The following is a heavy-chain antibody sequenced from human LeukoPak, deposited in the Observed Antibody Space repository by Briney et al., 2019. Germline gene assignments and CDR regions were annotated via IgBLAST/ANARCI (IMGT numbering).Heavy chain of an antibody. Sequence: SQTLSLTCTVSGGSISRADYYWSWIRQPPGKGLEWIGYIYYSGSTYYNPSLKSRATISVDTSKNQFSLKLSSVTAAETAVYYCARAQSFWSGYRGYYMDVWGKGTTVTVSS. CDR3: ARAQSFWSGYRGYYMDV. CDR2: IYYSGST. D-gene: IGHD3-3*01. J-gene: IGHJ6*03. CDR1: GGSISRADYY. V-gene: IGHV4-30-4*08.